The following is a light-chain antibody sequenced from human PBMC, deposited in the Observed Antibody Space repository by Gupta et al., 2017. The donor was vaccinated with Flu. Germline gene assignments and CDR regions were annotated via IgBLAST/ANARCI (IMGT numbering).Light chain of an antibody. CDR2: GAS. V-gene: IGKV3-15*01. CDR1: QSISSN. CDR3: QQYNNWPPMYT. Sequence: TLSVSPGERATLSCRASQSISSNLAWYQQKPGQAPRLLIYGASTRATGIPARFSGSGSGTEFTLTISSLQSEDFAVYYCQQYNNWPPMYTFGQGTKLEIK. J-gene: IGKJ2*01.